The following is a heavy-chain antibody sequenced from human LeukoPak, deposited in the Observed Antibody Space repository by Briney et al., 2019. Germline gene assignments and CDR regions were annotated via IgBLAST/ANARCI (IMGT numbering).Heavy chain of an antibody. J-gene: IGHJ4*02. CDR2: VNSDGSSI. CDR1: GFTFRSYS. V-gene: IGHV3-74*01. D-gene: IGHD5-18*01. Sequence: GGSLRLSCAASGFTFRSYSMNWVRQAPGKGLEWVSRVNSDGSSISFADSVKGRFTISRDNAKNTLYLQMNSLRAEDTAVYYCVRGSRYSYGPFDYWGQGTLVTVSS. CDR3: VRGSRYSYGPFDY.